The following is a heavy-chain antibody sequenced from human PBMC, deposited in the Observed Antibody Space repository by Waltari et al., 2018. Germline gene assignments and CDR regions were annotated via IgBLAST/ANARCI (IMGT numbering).Heavy chain of an antibody. J-gene: IGHJ6*02. CDR2: KNQDGIDR. Sequence: EVHVVESGGGLVQPGGSLRLSCAASGFTFHSFWMSWVRQAPGKVLEWVAMKNQDGIDRDYVDSVKGRFIISRDNAENSLFLQMSSLSAEDTAVYSCATTLFRTQRGDGVDVWGQGTTVIVSS. D-gene: IGHD5-18*01. V-gene: IGHV3-7*01. CDR3: ATTLFRTQRGDGVDV. CDR1: GFTFHSFW.